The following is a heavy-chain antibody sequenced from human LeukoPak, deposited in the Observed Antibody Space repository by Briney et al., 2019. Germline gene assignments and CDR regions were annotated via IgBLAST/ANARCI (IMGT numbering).Heavy chain of an antibody. CDR3: ARAQTEGCSGGSCYSRFRVRALRFKYYFDY. D-gene: IGHD2-15*01. J-gene: IGHJ4*02. V-gene: IGHV4-59*01. CDR1: GGSISSYY. CDR2: IYYSGST. Sequence: PSETLSLTCTVSGGSISSYYWSWIRQPPGKGLEWIGYIYYSGSTNYNPSLKSRVTISVDTSKNQFSLKLSSVTAADTAVYYCARAQTEGCSGGSCYSRFRVRALRFKYYFDYWGQGTLVTVSS.